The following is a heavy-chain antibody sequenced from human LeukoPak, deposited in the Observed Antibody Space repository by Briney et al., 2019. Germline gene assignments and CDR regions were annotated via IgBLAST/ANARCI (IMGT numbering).Heavy chain of an antibody. CDR2: ISYDGSNK. J-gene: IGHJ6*02. V-gene: IGHV3-30-3*01. CDR1: GFTFSSYA. Sequence: HPGGSLSLSCAASGFTFSSYAMHWVRQAPGKGLEWVAVISYDGSNKYYADSVKGRFTISRDNSKNTLYLQMNSLRAEDTAVYYCARDRAAPYPHCMDVWGQGTTVTVSS. D-gene: IGHD3-10*01. CDR3: ARDRAAPYPHCMDV.